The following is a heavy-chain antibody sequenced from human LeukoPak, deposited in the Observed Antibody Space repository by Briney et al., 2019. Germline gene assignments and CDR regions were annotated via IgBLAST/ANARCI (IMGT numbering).Heavy chain of an antibody. V-gene: IGHV3-48*01. J-gene: IGHJ4*02. CDR2: ISSSGTTI. CDR3: ARVGYSDFWSGYYWDY. CDR1: GLTFNRYS. D-gene: IGHD3-3*01. Sequence: PGASLRLSCAASGLTFNRYSMNWVRQAPGKGLEWISYISSSGTTIYYADSVQGRFIISRDNARNSLYLQMNSLRAEDTAVYYCARVGYSDFWSGYYWDYWGQGTLATVSS.